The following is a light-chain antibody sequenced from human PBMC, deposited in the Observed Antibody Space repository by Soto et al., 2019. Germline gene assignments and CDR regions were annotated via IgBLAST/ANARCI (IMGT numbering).Light chain of an antibody. CDR3: QQVNTYVFLT. J-gene: IGKJ4*01. Sequence: IQLTQSPSSLSASVGDSVTITCRTSQGIGSYLAWYQQKPGKAPNLLIYAASTLQSGVPSRFSGSGYGTDFTLTISSLQSEDFATYYCQQVNTYVFLTFGGGTKVEMK. CDR2: AAS. V-gene: IGKV1-9*01. CDR1: QGIGSY.